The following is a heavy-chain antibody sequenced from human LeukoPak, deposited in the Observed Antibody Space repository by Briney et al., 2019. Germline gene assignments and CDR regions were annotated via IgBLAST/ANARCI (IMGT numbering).Heavy chain of an antibody. J-gene: IGHJ3*02. D-gene: IGHD3-10*01. V-gene: IGHV3-7*01. CDR2: IEQDGSQK. CDR1: GFTFSSHW. CDR3: ASPFSMVRGVSVLAFDI. Sequence: GGSLRLSCAASGFTFSSHWMSWVRQAPGKGLEWVANIEQDGSQKYYVDSVKGRFTISRDNAKNSLYLQMNSLRAEDTAVYYCASPFSMVRGVSVLAFDIWGQGTMVTVSS.